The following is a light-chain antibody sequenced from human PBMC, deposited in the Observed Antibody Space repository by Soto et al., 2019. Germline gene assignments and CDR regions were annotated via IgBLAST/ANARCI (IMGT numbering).Light chain of an antibody. CDR1: SSDVGGYNY. J-gene: IGLJ1*01. Sequence: QSVLTQPASVSGSPGQSITISCTGTSSDVGGYNYVSWYQQHPGKAPKLMIYDVSNRPPGVSNRFSGSKSGNTASLTISWLQAEDEADYYCSSYTSSSTLPFVFGTGTRSPS. CDR2: DVS. CDR3: SSYTSSSTLPFV. V-gene: IGLV2-14*01.